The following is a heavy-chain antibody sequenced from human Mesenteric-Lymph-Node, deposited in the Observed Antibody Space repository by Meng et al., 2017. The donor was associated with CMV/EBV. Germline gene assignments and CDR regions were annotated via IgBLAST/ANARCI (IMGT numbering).Heavy chain of an antibody. CDR2: INSEGSST. V-gene: IGHV3-74*01. J-gene: IGHJ4*02. CDR1: GFTFSSYS. D-gene: IGHD6-19*01. Sequence: GESLKISCATSGFTFSSYSMNWVRQAPGKGLLWVSRINSEGSSTSYADSVKGRFTISRDNAKNTMYLQMNSLRAEDTAVYYCARGERYNTGWYHYDYWGQGTLVTVSS. CDR3: ARGERYNTGWYHYDY.